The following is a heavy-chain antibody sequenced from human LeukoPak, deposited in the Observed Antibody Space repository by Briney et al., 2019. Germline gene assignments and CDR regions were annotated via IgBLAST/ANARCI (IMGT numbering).Heavy chain of an antibody. J-gene: IGHJ6*02. D-gene: IGHD2-15*01. CDR2: IYYSGST. CDR3: ARDLWEVVAATSYGMDV. V-gene: IGHV4-30-4*01. CDR1: GGSISSGDYY. Sequence: SETLSLTCTVSGGSISSGDYYWSWIRQPPGKGLEWIGYIYYSGSTYYNPSLKSRVTISVDTSKNQFSLKLSSVTAADTAVYYCARDLWEVVAATSYGMDVRGQGTPVTVSS.